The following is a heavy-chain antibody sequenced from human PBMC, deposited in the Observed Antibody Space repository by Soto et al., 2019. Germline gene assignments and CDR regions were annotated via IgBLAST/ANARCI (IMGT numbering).Heavy chain of an antibody. D-gene: IGHD6-19*01. CDR1: GGSFSGYY. J-gene: IGHJ4*02. CDR3: ARGRLAVAVPFDY. CDR2: INHSGST. Sequence: PSETLSLTCAVYGGSFSGYYWSWIRQPPGKGLEWIGEINHSGSTNYNPSLKSRVTISVDTSKNQFSLKLSSVTAADTAVYYCARGRLAVAVPFDYWGQGTLVTVSS. V-gene: IGHV4-34*01.